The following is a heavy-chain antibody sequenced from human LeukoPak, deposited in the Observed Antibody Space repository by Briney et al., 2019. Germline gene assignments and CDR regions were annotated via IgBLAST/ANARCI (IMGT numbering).Heavy chain of an antibody. CDR2: ISYDGGKR. Sequence: PGGSLILSCAASGFTFSSYGIHWVRQAPGKGLEWVAVISYDGGKRYYADSVKGRFTISRDNTNSTLYLQMNNLRAEDTAVYYCAKSGSGYYYGSGSYLVDFWGQGTLVTVSS. CDR3: AKSGSGYYYGSGSYLVDF. CDR1: GFTFSSYG. D-gene: IGHD3-10*01. V-gene: IGHV3-30*18. J-gene: IGHJ4*02.